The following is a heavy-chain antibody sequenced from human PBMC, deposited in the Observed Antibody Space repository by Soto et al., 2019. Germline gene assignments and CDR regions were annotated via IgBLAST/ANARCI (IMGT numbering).Heavy chain of an antibody. D-gene: IGHD3-22*01. CDR3: ARVGAYDYESTGYSAAFDI. CDR2: IIPIVGTA. CDR1: GGTFSTYD. J-gene: IGHJ3*02. V-gene: IGHV1-69*01. Sequence: QVQLVQSGAEVKKPGSSVKVSCKASGGTFSTYDINWVRQAPGQGLEWMGVIIPIVGTANYAQKFQDRLTINADEFTNTSHMELSSLRSEDTAGYYCARVGAYDYESTGYSAAFDIWGQGTMVTVSS.